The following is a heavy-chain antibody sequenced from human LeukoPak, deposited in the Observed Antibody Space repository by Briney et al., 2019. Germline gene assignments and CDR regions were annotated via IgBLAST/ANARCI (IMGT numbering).Heavy chain of an antibody. Sequence: NPSETLSLTCAVYGGSFSGYYWSWIRQPPGKGLEWIGEINHSGSTNYNPSLKSRVTISVDTSKNQFSLKLSSVTAADTAVYYCARGLDACSGGSCYGWSWDYWGQGTLVTVSS. D-gene: IGHD2-15*01. J-gene: IGHJ4*02. CDR3: ARGLDACSGGSCYGWSWDY. CDR1: GGSFSGYY. V-gene: IGHV4-34*01. CDR2: INHSGST.